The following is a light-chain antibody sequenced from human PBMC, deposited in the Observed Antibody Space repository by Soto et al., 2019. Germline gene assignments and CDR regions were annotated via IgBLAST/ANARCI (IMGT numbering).Light chain of an antibody. J-gene: IGKJ3*01. V-gene: IGKV3-20*01. CDR3: QQYGSSPYIA. CDR2: GAS. Sequence: EIVLTQSPGTLSLSPGERATLSCWASQNVLSNYLAWYQQKPGQAPRLLIYGASTRATGIPDRFGGSGSGTDFTLTISRLEPEDFAVYYCQQYGSSPYIAFGPGTKVDIK. CDR1: QNVLSNY.